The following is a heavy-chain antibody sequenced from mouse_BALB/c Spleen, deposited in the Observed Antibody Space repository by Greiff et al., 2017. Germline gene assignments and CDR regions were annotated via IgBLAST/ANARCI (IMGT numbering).Heavy chain of an antibody. V-gene: IGHV14-3*02. Sequence: EVQLQQSGAELVKPGASVKLSCTASGFNIKDTYMHWVKQRPEQGLEWIGRIDPANGNTKYDPKFQGKATITADTSSNTAYLQLSSLTSEDTAVYYCARGYGNYVFYYAMDDWGQGTSVTVSS. CDR2: IDPANGNT. D-gene: IGHD2-1*01. CDR1: GFNIKDTY. J-gene: IGHJ4*01. CDR3: ARGYGNYVFYYAMDD.